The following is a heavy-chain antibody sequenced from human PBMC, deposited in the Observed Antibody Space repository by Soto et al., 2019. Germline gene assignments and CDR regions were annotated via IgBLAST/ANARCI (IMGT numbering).Heavy chain of an antibody. V-gene: IGHV3-7*01. CDR3: SRDVVVGAKALNY. CDR2: IKEDGSEK. CDR1: GFTFSNYW. J-gene: IGHJ4*02. Sequence: VGSLRLSCAASGFTFSNYWMTWVRQAPGKGLEWVANIKEDGSEKHYVDSVKGRFTISRDNAKNSLYLQMNSLRVEDTAVYFCSRDVVVGAKALNYWGQGALVTV. D-gene: IGHD2-15*01.